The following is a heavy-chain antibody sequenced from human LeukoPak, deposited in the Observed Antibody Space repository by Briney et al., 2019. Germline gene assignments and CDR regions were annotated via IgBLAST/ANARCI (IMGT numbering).Heavy chain of an antibody. D-gene: IGHD1-1*01. Sequence: GGSLRLSCAASGFTFSSYSMNWVRQAPGKGLEWVSAISGSGGSTYYADSVKGRFTISRDNSKNTLYLQMNSLRAEDTAVYYCAKSRRLDDAFDIWGQGTMVTVSS. V-gene: IGHV3-23*01. CDR3: AKSRRLDDAFDI. CDR2: ISGSGGST. J-gene: IGHJ3*02. CDR1: GFTFSSYS.